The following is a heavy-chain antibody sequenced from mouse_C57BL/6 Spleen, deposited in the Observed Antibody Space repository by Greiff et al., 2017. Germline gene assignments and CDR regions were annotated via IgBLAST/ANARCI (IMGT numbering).Heavy chain of an antibody. D-gene: IGHD1-1*01. Sequence: QVQLKESDAELVKPGASVKISCKVSGYTFTDHTIHWMKQRPEQGLEWIGYIYPRDGSTKYNEKFKGKATLTADKSSSTAYMQLNSLTSEDSAVYFCARSLYDYGSSYAVGYFDVGGTGTTVTVSS. CDR3: ARSLYDYGSSYAVGYFDV. V-gene: IGHV1-78*01. CDR2: IYPRDGST. J-gene: IGHJ1*03. CDR1: GYTFTDHT.